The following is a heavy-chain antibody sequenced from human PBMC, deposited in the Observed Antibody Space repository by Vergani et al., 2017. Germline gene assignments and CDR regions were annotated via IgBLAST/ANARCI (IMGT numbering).Heavy chain of an antibody. V-gene: IGHV3-9*01. D-gene: IGHD3-10*01. CDR2: ISWNSGSI. CDR1: GFTFDDYA. Sequence: EVQLVESGGGLVQPGGSLRLSCAASGFTFDDYAMHWVRQAPGKGLEWVSGISWNSGSIGYADSVKGRFTISRDNAKNSLYLQMNSLRAEDTALYYCATAGQPFDYWGQGTLVTVSS. J-gene: IGHJ4*02. CDR3: ATAGQPFDY.